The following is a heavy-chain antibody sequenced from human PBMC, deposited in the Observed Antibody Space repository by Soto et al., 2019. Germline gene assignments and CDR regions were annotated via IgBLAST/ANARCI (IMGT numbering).Heavy chain of an antibody. V-gene: IGHV3-23*01. D-gene: IGHD1-26*01. J-gene: IGHJ4*02. CDR1: GFTFSSYA. CDR3: AKDEYSGSYYAGYYFDY. Sequence: GGSLRLSCAASGFTFSSYAMSWVRQAPGKGLEWVSAISGSGGSTYYEDSVKGRFTISRDHSKNTLYLQMNSLRAEDTAVYYCAKDEYSGSYYAGYYFDYWGQGTLVTVSS. CDR2: ISGSGGST.